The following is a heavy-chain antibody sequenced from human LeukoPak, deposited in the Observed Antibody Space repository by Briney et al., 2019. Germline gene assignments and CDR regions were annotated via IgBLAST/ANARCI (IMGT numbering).Heavy chain of an antibody. CDR2: INPNSGGT. CDR1: GYTFTGYY. Sequence: ASVKVSCKASGYTFTGYYMHWVRQAPGQGLEWMGWINPNSGGTNYAQTFQGRVTMTRDTSISTAYMELSRLRSDDTAVYYCARSIAVARGPDYWGQGTLVTVSS. V-gene: IGHV1-2*02. J-gene: IGHJ4*02. D-gene: IGHD6-13*01. CDR3: ARSIAVARGPDY.